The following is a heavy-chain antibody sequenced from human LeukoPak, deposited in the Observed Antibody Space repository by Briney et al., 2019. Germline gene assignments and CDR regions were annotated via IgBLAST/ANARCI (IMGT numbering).Heavy chain of an antibody. V-gene: IGHV3-21*01. CDR1: GFTFTSYS. Sequence: GGSLRLSCAASGFTFTSYSMNWVCQAPGKGLEWVSSISSSSYIYYADSVTGRFTISRYNAKNSLYLQMNSLRAEDTAVYYCARDDIVVVPAAQGDYYYYMDVWGKGTTVTVSS. J-gene: IGHJ6*03. CDR2: ISSSSYI. CDR3: ARDDIVVVPAAQGDYYYYMDV. D-gene: IGHD2-2*01.